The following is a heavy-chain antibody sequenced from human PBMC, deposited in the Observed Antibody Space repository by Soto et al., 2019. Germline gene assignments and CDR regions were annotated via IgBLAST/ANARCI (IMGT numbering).Heavy chain of an antibody. CDR3: AKGAEMPTIPFDY. J-gene: IGHJ4*02. CDR2: VYPSDSDV. Sequence: GESLKISCQGSGYRFTSSWIGWVRQMPGKGLEWLGNVYPSDSDVRYSPSFEGRVTISADNSINTAYLHLLNLKASDTAIYFCAKGAEMPTIPFDYWGQGAQVTVSS. CDR1: GYRFTSSW. D-gene: IGHD5-12*01. V-gene: IGHV5-51*01.